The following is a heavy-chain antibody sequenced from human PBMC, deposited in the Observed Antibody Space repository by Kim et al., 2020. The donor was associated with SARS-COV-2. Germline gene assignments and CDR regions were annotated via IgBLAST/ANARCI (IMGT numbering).Heavy chain of an antibody. Sequence: SETLSLTCTVSGGSISSSSYYWGWIRQPPGKGLEWIGSIYYSGSTYYNPSLKSRVTISVDTSKNQFSLKLSSVTAADTAVYYCARLSGSYWVYYWGQGTLVTVSS. V-gene: IGHV4-39*01. D-gene: IGHD1-26*01. CDR2: IYYSGST. J-gene: IGHJ4*02. CDR1: GGSISSSSYY. CDR3: ARLSGSYWVYY.